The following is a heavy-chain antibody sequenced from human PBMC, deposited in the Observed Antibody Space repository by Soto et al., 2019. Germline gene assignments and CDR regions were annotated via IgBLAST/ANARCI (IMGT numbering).Heavy chain of an antibody. CDR3: ARVLEDIVNPPATTWRKSQNLYYYYGMDV. CDR1: GGSFSDYY. CDR2: INRSGST. J-gene: IGHJ6*02. Sequence: PSETLSLTCAVYGGSFSDYYWSWIRQPPGKGLEWIGEINRSGSTNYNPSLKSRVAMSVDTSRDQFSLKLSSVTAADTAVYYCARVLEDIVNPPATTWRKSQNLYYYYGMDVWGQGTTVTVSS. V-gene: IGHV4-34*01. D-gene: IGHD2-15*01.